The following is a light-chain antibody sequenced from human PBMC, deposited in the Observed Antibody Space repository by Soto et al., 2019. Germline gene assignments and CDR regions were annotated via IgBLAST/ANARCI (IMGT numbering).Light chain of an antibody. Sequence: EIVLTQSPGTLSLSPGERVTLSCRASQSVSSSNLAWYQQKPGQAPRLLIYGASSRATGIPDRFSGSGSGTDFTLIISRLEPDDFAMYYCQQYGRSLTFGGGTKVEIK. V-gene: IGKV3-20*01. J-gene: IGKJ4*01. CDR2: GAS. CDR3: QQYGRSLT. CDR1: QSVSSSN.